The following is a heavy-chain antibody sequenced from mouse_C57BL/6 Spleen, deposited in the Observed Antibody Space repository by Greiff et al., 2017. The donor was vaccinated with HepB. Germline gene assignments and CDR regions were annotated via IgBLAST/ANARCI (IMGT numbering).Heavy chain of an antibody. CDR3: TRERDAWFAY. CDR1: GYTFTDYE. Sequence: QVQLQQSGAELVRPGASVTLSCKASGYTFTDYEMHWVKQTPVHGLEWIGAIDPETGGTAYNQKFKGKAILTADKSSSTAYIELRSLTSEDSAVYYCTRERDAWFAYWGQGTLVTVSA. CDR2: IDPETGGT. V-gene: IGHV1-15*01. J-gene: IGHJ3*01.